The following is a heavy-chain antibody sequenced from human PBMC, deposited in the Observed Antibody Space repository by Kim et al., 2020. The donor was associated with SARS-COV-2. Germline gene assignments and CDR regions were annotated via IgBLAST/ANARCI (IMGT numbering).Heavy chain of an antibody. CDR1: GFTFSSYG. CDR3: AKDLLDY. V-gene: IGHV3-30*18. CDR2: ISYDGSNK. Sequence: GGSLRLSCAASGFTFSSYGMHWVRQAPGKGLEWVAVISYDGSNKYYADSVKGRFTISRDNSKNTLYLQMNSLRAEDTAVYYCAKDLLDYWGQGTLVTVSS. J-gene: IGHJ4*02.